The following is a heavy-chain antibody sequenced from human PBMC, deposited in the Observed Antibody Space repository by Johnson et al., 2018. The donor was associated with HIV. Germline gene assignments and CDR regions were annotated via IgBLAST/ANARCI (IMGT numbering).Heavy chain of an antibody. CDR2: ISGSGGTI. J-gene: IGHJ3*02. CDR1: GFTFSSYA. CDR3: ARGGSSRNPAFDI. D-gene: IGHD1-26*01. Sequence: EQLVESGGGLVQPGRSLRLSCAASGFTFSSYAMSWVRQAPGKGLEWVSAISGSGGTIYYADSVKGRFTISRDNAKNSLYLQMNSLRAEYTAVYYCARGGSSRNPAFDIWGQGTMVTVSS. V-gene: IGHV3-23*04.